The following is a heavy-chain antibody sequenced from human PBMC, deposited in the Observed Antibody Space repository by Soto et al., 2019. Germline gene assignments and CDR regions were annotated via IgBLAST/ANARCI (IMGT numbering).Heavy chain of an antibody. CDR2: IIPMFGTP. Sequence: GASVKVSCKASGVTFNRQDMRWVRQAPGQGLEWVGGIIPMFGTPHYAEKFQDRVTITADESTGTAYLELSSLTSEDTAVYYCATSGGRDGYSFDYWGPGTLVTVSS. V-gene: IGHV1-69*13. D-gene: IGHD5-12*01. J-gene: IGHJ4*02. CDR3: ATSGGRDGYSFDY. CDR1: GVTFNRQD.